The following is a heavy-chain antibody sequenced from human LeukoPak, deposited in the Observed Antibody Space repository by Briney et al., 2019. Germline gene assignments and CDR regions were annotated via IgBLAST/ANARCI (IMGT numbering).Heavy chain of an antibody. CDR1: GGSISSYY. CDR3: ARVGTMVRGTRYGMDV. CDR2: IYYSGST. J-gene: IGHJ6*02. D-gene: IGHD3-10*01. V-gene: IGHV4-59*01. Sequence: SETLSLTCTVSGGSISSYYWSWIRQPPGKGREWIGYIYYSGSTNYNPSLKSRVTISVDTSKNQFSLKLSSVTAADTAVYYCARVGTMVRGTRYGMDVWGQGTTVTVSS.